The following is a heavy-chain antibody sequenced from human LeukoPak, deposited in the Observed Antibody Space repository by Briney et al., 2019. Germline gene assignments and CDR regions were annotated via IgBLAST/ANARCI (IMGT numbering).Heavy chain of an antibody. V-gene: IGHV3-48*03. J-gene: IGHJ4*02. CDR1: GFTLSSYE. CDR3: AREGGDGSNYFDY. D-gene: IGHD1-26*01. CDR2: ISSSGSPI. Sequence: GGSLRLSCAASGFTLSSYEMNWVGQAPGRGLEGVSYISSSGSPIYYADSVKGRFTISRDNAKNSLYLQMNSLRAEDTAVYFCAREGGDGSNYFDYWGQGTLVTVSS.